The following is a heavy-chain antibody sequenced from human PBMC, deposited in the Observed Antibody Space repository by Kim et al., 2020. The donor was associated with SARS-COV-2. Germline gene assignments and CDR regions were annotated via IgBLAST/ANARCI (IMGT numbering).Heavy chain of an antibody. CDR3: ARWRDIVVLPATTGAFDY. J-gene: IGHJ4*01. CDR1: GGSFSGYF. Sequence: SETLSLTCAVYGGSFSGYFWSWIRQPPGKGLEWIGEINHSGSTNYNPSLKSRVTISVDTSKNQFSLKLNSVTAADTAVYYCARWRDIVVLPATTGAFDY. CDR2: INHSGST. D-gene: IGHD2-2*01. V-gene: IGHV4-34*01.